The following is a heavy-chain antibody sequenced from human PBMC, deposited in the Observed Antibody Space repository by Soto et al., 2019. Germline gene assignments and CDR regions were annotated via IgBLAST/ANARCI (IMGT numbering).Heavy chain of an antibody. CDR1: GFTVSNNY. CDR3: GTNRGGGGY. D-gene: IGHD3-10*01. Sequence: EVQLVESGGGLIQPGGSLRLSCAVSGFTVSNNYMSWVRQAPGKGLEGVSVIYSGGYTAYGDSVKGRFTSSGDKSKNTLVLEMDSVGAGERAVFYFGTNRGGGGYWGQGTLVTVSS. J-gene: IGHJ4*02. V-gene: IGHV3-53*01. CDR2: IYSGGYT.